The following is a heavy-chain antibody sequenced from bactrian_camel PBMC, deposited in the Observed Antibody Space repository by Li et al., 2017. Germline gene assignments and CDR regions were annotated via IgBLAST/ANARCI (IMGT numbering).Heavy chain of an antibody. D-gene: IGHD1*01. V-gene: IGHV3S53*01. CDR3: AAEQYACVHKMYDASRFGQ. Sequence: QLVESGGGSVQAGGSLRLSCTTSQHGYSRNCMGWFRKVPGKEREAVASVSTDGLATYTDSVKGRFTISRDTAKNILYLRMSNVKPEDTAKYYCAAEQYACVHKMYDASRFGQWGQGTQVTVS. CDR1: QHGYSRNC. CDR2: VSTDGLA. J-gene: IGHJ4*01.